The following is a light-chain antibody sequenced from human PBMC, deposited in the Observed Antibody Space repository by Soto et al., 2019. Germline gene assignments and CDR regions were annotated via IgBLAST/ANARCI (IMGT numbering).Light chain of an antibody. Sequence: VLTKFPLTLCLSPGERATLSCRASQSVPSNYLAWYQQRPGQAPRLLIYAASIRATGIPDRISGSGSGTDFTLTISRLEPEDFAVYYCQQYANSPPLTFGGGTKVDIK. CDR1: QSVPSNY. J-gene: IGKJ4*01. CDR3: QQYANSPPLT. V-gene: IGKV3-20*01. CDR2: AAS.